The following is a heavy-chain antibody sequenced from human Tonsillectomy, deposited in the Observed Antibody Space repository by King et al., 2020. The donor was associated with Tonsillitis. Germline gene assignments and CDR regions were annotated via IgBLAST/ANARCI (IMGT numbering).Heavy chain of an antibody. Sequence: VQLVESGGGLVKPGGSLRLSCATSGFTFSNYDMNWVRQAPGKGLEWVSSISSSSGYIYYADSLKGRFTISRDKHKNSLYLSMERLRAEDTAVYYCAKDNGATYYDTSRGAFDIWGRGTLVTVSS. CDR1: GFTFSNYD. CDR2: ISSSSGYI. D-gene: IGHD3-22*01. CDR3: AKDNGATYYDTSRGAFDI. V-gene: IGHV3-21*06. J-gene: IGHJ3*02.